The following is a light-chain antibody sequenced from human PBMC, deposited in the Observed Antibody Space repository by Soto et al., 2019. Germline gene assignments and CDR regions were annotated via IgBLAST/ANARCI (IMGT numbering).Light chain of an antibody. V-gene: IGKV1-39*01. CDR1: QSINNY. J-gene: IGKJ5*01. CDR3: QQSLTMPIT. CDR2: SAS. Sequence: DIQMTQSPASLSVSVGFRVTIPCRPIQSINNYLNWYLQRPGQAPKLLIRSASTLQRGVPSRFSGSGSRTEFTLTIADLQPDDFGTYYCQQSLTMPITFGHGTRLEI.